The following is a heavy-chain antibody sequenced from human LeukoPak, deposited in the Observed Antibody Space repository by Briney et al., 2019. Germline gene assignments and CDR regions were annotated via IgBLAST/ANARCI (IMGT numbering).Heavy chain of an antibody. CDR1: GYTFTGYY. V-gene: IGHV1-2*02. CDR2: INPNSGGT. J-gene: IGHJ6*03. D-gene: IGHD2-2*01. Sequence: ASVKVSCKASGYTFTGYYMHWVRQAPGQGLEWMGWINPNSGGTNYAQKFQGRVTITRDTSISTAYMELSRLRSDDTAVYYCARGGYCSSTSCFLVYYMDVWGKGTTVTVSS. CDR3: ARGGYCSSTSCFLVYYMDV.